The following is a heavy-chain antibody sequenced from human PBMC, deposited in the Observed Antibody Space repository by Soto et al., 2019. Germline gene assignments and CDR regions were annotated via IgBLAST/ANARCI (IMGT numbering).Heavy chain of an antibody. V-gene: IGHV1-69*13. CDR1: GGTFRSYA. CDR3: AKADFNDFWSGYYPPPGV. D-gene: IGHD3-3*01. J-gene: IGHJ6*02. CDR2: IIPIVGTA. Sequence: SVKVSCKASGGTFRSYAISWVRQAPGQGLEWMGGIIPIVGTANYAQKFQGRVTITADESTSTAYMELSSLRAEDTAVYYCAKADFNDFWSGYYPPPGVWGQGTTVTVSS.